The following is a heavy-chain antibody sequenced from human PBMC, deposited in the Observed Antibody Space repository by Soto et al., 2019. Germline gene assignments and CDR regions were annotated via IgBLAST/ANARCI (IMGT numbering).Heavy chain of an antibody. J-gene: IGHJ6*02. CDR3: TRVGGSVSGMDV. V-gene: IGHV3-21*01. Sequence: GGSLRLSCAASGFTFSAYTMNWVRQAPGKGLEWVSSLDPSSTYIYYADSVKGRFTLSRDNAKNTLYLQMNSLRAEDTAVYYCTRVGGSVSGMDVWGQGTTVTVSS. CDR1: GFTFSAYT. CDR2: LDPSSTYI. D-gene: IGHD1-26*01.